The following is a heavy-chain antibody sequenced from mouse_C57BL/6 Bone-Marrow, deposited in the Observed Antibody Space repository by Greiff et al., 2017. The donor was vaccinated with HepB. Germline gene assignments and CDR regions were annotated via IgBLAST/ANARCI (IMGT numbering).Heavy chain of an antibody. J-gene: IGHJ4*01. CDR3: ARSVYYDHYAMDY. CDR2: IDPEDGDT. V-gene: IGHV14-1*01. CDR1: GFNIKDYY. Sequence: EVQLKQSGAELVRPGASVKLSCTASGFNIKDYYMHWVKQRPEQGLEWIGRIDPEDGDTEYAPKFQGKATMTADTSSNTAYLQLSSLTSEDTAVYYCARSVYYDHYAMDYWGQGTSVTVSS. D-gene: IGHD2-4*01.